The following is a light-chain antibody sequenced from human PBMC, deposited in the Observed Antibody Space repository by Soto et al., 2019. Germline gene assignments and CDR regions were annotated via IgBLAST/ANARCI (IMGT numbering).Light chain of an antibody. J-gene: IGLJ1*01. CDR2: GVS. V-gene: IGLV2-14*01. CDR1: TSDVSIYNY. CDR3: CSYTSSTNYV. Sequence: QSVLTQPASVSGSPGQSITISCTGTTSDVSIYNYASWYQQHPGKAPKLMIYGVSNRPSGVSNRFSGAKSGHTASLTISGLQVEDEADYYCCSYTSSTNYVFGPGTKVTVL.